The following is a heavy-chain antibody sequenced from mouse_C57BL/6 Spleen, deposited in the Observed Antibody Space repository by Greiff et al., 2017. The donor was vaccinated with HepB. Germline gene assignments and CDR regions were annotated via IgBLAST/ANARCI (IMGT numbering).Heavy chain of an antibody. V-gene: IGHV5-4*01. CDR2: ISDGGSYT. CDR1: GFTFSSYA. Sequence: EVKLMESGGGLVKPGGSLKLSCAASGFTFSSYAMSWVRQTPEKRLEWVATISDGGSYTYYPDNVKGRFTISRDNAKNNLYLQMSHLKSEDTAIYYCARDPITTVVATNYFDYWGQGTTLTVSS. J-gene: IGHJ2*01. CDR3: ARDPITTVVATNYFDY. D-gene: IGHD1-1*01.